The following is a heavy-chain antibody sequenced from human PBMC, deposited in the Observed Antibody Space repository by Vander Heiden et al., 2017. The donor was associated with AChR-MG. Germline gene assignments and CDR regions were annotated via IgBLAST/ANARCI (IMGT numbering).Heavy chain of an antibody. V-gene: IGHV3-30-3*01. Sequence: QVQLVESGGGVVQPGRSLRLSCAASGFTFSSYAMHWVRQAPGKGLGWVAVISYDGSNKYYADSVKGRFTISRDNSKNTLYLQMNSLRAEDTAVYYCARDKLFGVVATDYWGQGTLVTVSS. J-gene: IGHJ4*02. CDR1: GFTFSSYA. CDR3: ARDKLFGVVATDY. D-gene: IGHD3-3*01. CDR2: ISYDGSNK.